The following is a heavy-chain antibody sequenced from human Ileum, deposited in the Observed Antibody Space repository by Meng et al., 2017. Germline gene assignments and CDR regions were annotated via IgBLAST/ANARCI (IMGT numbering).Heavy chain of an antibody. D-gene: IGHD3-10*01. V-gene: IGHV3-72*01. CDR3: ASGLGVRGAFDI. J-gene: IGHJ3*02. Sequence: GGSLRLSCAASGFTISDHYMDWVRQAPGKGLEWVGRTRNKVNSYTTEYAASVKGRFTISRDDSKNSLYLQMNSLKAEDTAVYYCASGLGVRGAFDIGGQGTMVTVSS. CDR1: GFTISDHY. CDR2: TRNKVNSYTT.